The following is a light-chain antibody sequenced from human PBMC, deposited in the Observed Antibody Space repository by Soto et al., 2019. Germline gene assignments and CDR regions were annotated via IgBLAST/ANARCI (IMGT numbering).Light chain of an antibody. V-gene: IGKV3-20*01. J-gene: IGKJ1*01. CDR1: QSVSNNY. Sequence: ETAFTQCPDTLCLSPGERATLSCRASQSVSNNYLAWYQQKPGQAPRLLIYGASNRATGIPDRFSGSGSGTDFTLTISRLEPEDFAVYYCQQYGSSGTFGQGTKVDIK. CDR2: GAS. CDR3: QQYGSSGT.